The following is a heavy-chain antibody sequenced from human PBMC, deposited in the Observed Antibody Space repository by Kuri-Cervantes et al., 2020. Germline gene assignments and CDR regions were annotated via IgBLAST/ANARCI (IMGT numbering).Heavy chain of an antibody. D-gene: IGHD1-1*01. V-gene: IGHV3-30*01. CDR3: AKGRSVNWNYFSGMDV. J-gene: IGHJ6*02. CDR2: TSSEGSHK. CDR1: GFTLNINA. Sequence: GESLKISCAASGFTLNINAMPWVRQAPAKGLEWVAITSSEGSHKRYADSVQGRFTVSRDNSKKTVYLRMNCLRAEDTAVYYCAKGRSVNWNYFSGMDVWGQGTTVTVSS.